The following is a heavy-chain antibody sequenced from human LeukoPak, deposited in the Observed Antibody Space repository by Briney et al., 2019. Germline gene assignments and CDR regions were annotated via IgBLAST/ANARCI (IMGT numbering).Heavy chain of an antibody. CDR2: IWYDGSNK. Sequence: SLRLSCAASGFTFSSYGMHWVRQAPGKGLEWVAVIWYDGSNKYYADSVKGRFTISRDNSKNTLSLQMNSLRAEVTAVYYCAKEHGYYYDSSGYYLAYWGQGTLVTVSS. CDR3: AKEHGYYYDSSGYYLAY. J-gene: IGHJ4*02. CDR1: GFTFSSYG. V-gene: IGHV3-33*06. D-gene: IGHD3-22*01.